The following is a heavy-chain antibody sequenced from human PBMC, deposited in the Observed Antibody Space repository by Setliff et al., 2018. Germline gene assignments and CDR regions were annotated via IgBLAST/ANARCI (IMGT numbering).Heavy chain of an antibody. V-gene: IGHV4-34*01. CDR1: GGSFSDYY. CDR2: SKYRGNT. Sequence: SQTLSLTCAVYGGSFSDYYWSWFRQSPGKGLEWIGESKYRGNTNYNAPLKSRVTISVDTSKNQLFLKLSSVTAADTAVYYCARNKADDKSGADTFDMWGQGTMVTVSS. J-gene: IGHJ3*02. CDR3: ARNKADDKSGADTFDM. D-gene: IGHD3-22*01.